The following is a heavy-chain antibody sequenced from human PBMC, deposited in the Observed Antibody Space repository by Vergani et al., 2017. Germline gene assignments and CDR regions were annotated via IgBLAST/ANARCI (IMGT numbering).Heavy chain of an antibody. J-gene: IGHJ6*03. CDR2: ISGNGGSR. Sequence: EVQLLESGGGLVQPGGSLRLSCAASGFTFSGYAMAWVRQAPGKGLEWVSIISGNGGSRYYADSMKGRFTISRDNSKNTLYLQMNSLRVEDTAVYFCAKDLGGCNSISCSYYMDVWGKGTTVTV. V-gene: IGHV3-23*01. CDR3: AKDLGGCNSISCSYYMDV. CDR1: GFTFSGYA. D-gene: IGHD2/OR15-2a*01.